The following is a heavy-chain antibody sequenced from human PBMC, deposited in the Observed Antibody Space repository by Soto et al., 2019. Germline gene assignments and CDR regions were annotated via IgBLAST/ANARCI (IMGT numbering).Heavy chain of an antibody. D-gene: IGHD2-21*01. CDR2: IRGRSLDT. CDR3: VSGPDDAIRHYFDY. J-gene: IGHJ4*02. Sequence: EVQLLEAGGTLVQPGGSLTLSCATSGLAFSNFPMIWVRRAPGKGLEWVSSIRGRSLDTHYADSVKGRFTVSRDNSKNLVYLHMSTLRAEDTAMYYCVSGPDDAIRHYFDYWGQGTLVTVSS. CDR1: GLAFSNFP. V-gene: IGHV3-23*01.